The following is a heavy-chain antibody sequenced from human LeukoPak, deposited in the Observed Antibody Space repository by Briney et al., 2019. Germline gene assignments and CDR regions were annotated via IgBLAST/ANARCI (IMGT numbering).Heavy chain of an antibody. D-gene: IGHD6-6*01. CDR1: GGSFSAYY. Sequence: SETLSLTCAVYGGSFSAYYWTWIRQPPGKGLEWIGEINHSGSINYNPSLKSRVTISVDTSKNQFSLKLRSVTAADTAVYSCARGEYSGFYYYMDVWGKGTTVTVSS. CDR3: ARGEYSGFYYYMDV. CDR2: INHSGSI. J-gene: IGHJ6*03. V-gene: IGHV4-34*01.